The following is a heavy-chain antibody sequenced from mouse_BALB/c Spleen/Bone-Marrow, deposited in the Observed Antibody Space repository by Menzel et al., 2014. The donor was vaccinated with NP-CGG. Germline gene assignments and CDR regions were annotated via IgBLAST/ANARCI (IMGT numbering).Heavy chain of an antibody. Sequence: QGQLQQSGAEVVKPGASVRLSCKTSGYTFTNYWMHWVKQRPGQGLEWIGDINPSNGRATYSEKFKSKATLTVDTSSSTAYMQLSSLTSEDSAVYYCARYYNYYFDVWGAGTTVTVSS. CDR3: ARYYNYYFDV. D-gene: IGHD1-1*01. CDR1: GYTFTNYW. J-gene: IGHJ1*01. V-gene: IGHV1S81*02. CDR2: INPSNGRA.